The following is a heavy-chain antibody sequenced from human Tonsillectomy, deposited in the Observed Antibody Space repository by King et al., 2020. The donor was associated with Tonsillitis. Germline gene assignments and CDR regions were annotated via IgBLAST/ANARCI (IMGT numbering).Heavy chain of an antibody. J-gene: IGHJ6*02. CDR3: ARPLYDYVWGSYRPIYGMDV. CDR1: GFTFSDYY. D-gene: IGHD3-16*02. V-gene: IGHV3-11*01. Sequence: VQLVESGGDLVKPGGSLRLSCAASGFTFSDYYMNWIRQAPGKGLEWVSYISSSGTTIYYADSVEGRFTMSRDNAKISLYLQMNSLRAEDTAVYSCARPLYDYVWGSYRPIYGMDVWGQGTPVTVSS. CDR2: ISSSGTTI.